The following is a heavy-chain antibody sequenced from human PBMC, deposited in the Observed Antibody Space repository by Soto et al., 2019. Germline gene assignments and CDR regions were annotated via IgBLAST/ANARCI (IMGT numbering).Heavy chain of an antibody. V-gene: IGHV1-18*04. D-gene: IGHD2-2*01. J-gene: IGHJ4*02. CDR2: ISAYNGNT. CDR3: ARVSPVVPAAGNNY. Sequence: ASVKVSCKASGYTFTSYGINWVRQAPGQGLEWMGWISAYNGNTNYAQKLQGRVTMTTDTSTSTAYMELRSLRSDDTAVYYCARVSPVVPAAGNNYWGQGTLVTVSS. CDR1: GYTFTSYG.